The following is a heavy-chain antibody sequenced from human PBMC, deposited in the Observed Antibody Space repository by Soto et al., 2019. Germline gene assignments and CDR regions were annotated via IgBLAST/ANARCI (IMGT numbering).Heavy chain of an antibody. D-gene: IGHD3-10*01. Sequence: SETLALACAVYGGSFSGYYWSWIRQPPGKGLEWIGEINHSGSTNYNPSLKSRVTISVDTSKNQFSLKLSSVTAADTAVYYCGRFVYYVSGGPEKVTKNGGRGTLVPVS. CDR1: GGSFSGYY. J-gene: IGHJ4*02. V-gene: IGHV4-34*01. CDR3: GRFVYYVSGGPEKVTKN. CDR2: INHSGST.